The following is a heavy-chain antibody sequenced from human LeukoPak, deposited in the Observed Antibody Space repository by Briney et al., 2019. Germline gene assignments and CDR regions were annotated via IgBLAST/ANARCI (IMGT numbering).Heavy chain of an antibody. CDR1: GYTFTSYG. J-gene: IGHJ4*02. CDR2: ISAYNGNT. D-gene: IGHD5-18*01. CDR3: ARGGALYTAMVWYYFDY. Sequence: ASVKVSCKASGYTFTSYGISWVRQAPGQGLEWMGWISAYNGNTNYAQKLQGRVTMTTDTSTSTAYKELRSLRSDDTAVYYCARGGALYTAMVWYYFDYWGQGTLVTVSS. V-gene: IGHV1-18*01.